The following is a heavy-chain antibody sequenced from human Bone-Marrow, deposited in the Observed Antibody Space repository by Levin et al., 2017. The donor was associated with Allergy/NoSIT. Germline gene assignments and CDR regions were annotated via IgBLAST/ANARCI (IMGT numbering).Heavy chain of an antibody. Sequence: ASVKVSCKVTGYSLSHLAMHWMRQAPGKGPEWVGGFDPEDGERTYAQTLQGRVTVTEETSTDTAYMELTSLTSDDTAVYYCATDLRGYRPLEFDLWGQGTLVIVSS. CDR1: GYSLSHLA. V-gene: IGHV1-24*01. D-gene: IGHD3-16*02. J-gene: IGHJ4*02. CDR2: FDPEDGER. CDR3: ATDLRGYRPLEFDL.